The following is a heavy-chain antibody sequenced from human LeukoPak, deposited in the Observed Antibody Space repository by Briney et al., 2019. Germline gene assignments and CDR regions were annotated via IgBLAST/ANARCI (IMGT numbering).Heavy chain of an antibody. J-gene: IGHJ4*02. V-gene: IGHV1-69*05. CDR2: IIPIFGTA. CDR3: ARDRGDSSFDY. CDR1: GGTFSSYA. Sequence: SVKVSCKASGGTFSSYAISWVRQAPGQGLEWMGGIIPIFGTANYAQKFQGRVTITTDESTSTAYMELSRLRSDDTALYYCARDRGDSSFDYWGQGTLVTVSS. D-gene: IGHD2-21*02.